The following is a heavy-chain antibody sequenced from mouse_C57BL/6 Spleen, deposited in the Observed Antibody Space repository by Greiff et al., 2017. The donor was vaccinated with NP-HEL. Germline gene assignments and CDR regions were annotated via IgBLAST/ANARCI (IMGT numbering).Heavy chain of an antibody. Sequence: QVQLQQPGTELVKPGASVKLSCKASGYTFTSYWMHWVKQRPGQGLEWIGNINPTNGDTNYNEKFKSKATLTVDKSSSTAYMQLSSLTSEDSAVYYCAREGRRGYFDVWGTGTTVTVSS. J-gene: IGHJ1*03. V-gene: IGHV1-53*01. CDR2: INPTNGDT. CDR1: GYTFTSYW. D-gene: IGHD3-3*01. CDR3: AREGRRGYFDV.